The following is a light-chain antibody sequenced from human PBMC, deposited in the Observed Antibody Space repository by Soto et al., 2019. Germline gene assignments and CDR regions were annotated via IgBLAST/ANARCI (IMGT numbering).Light chain of an antibody. CDR3: SSHTSSSTDVL. CDR2: DVS. CDR1: SSDVGGYNY. Sequence: QPALTQPASVSGSPGQSITISCTGTSSDVGGYNYVSWYQQHPGKAPKLMIYDVSNRPSGVSNRFSGSKSGNTASLTISGLQADDEADYYCSSHTSSSTDVLFGAGTKVTVL. V-gene: IGLV2-14*03. J-gene: IGLJ2*01.